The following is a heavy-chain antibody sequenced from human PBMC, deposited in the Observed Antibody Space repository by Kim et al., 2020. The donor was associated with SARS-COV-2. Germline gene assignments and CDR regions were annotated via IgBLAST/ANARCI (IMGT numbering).Heavy chain of an antibody. D-gene: IGHD3-10*01. CDR3: ARGWSRYYGSGSYYSNWFDP. CDR1: GFTFSSYA. Sequence: GGSLRLSCAASGFTFSSYAMHWVRQAPGKGLEWVAVISYDGSNKYYADSVKGRFTISRDNSKNTLYLQMNSLRAEDTAVYYCARGWSRYYGSGSYYSNWFDPWGQGTLVTVSS. J-gene: IGHJ5*02. V-gene: IGHV3-30*04. CDR2: ISYDGSNK.